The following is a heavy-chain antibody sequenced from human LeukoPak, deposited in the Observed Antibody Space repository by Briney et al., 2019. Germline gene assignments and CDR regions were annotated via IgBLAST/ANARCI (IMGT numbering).Heavy chain of an antibody. CDR1: GFTFSSYG. Sequence: GGSLRLSCAASGFTFSSYGMHWVRQAPGKGLEWVAIISYDGSNKYYADSVKGRFTISRDNSKNTLYLQMNSLRAEDTAVYYCAKDGRVLRYFDWLSNDDNWFDPWGQGTLVTVSS. J-gene: IGHJ5*02. CDR3: AKDGRVLRYFDWLSNDDNWFDP. CDR2: ISYDGSNK. V-gene: IGHV3-30*18. D-gene: IGHD3-9*01.